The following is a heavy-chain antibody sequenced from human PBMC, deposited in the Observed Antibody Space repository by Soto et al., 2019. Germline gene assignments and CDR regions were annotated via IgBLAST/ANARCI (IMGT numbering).Heavy chain of an antibody. J-gene: IGHJ4*02. CDR1: GYTFTIYW. D-gene: IGHD4-17*01. Sequence: GESLKISCQVSGYTFTIYWIGWVRQMPGKGLEWMGIIYPSDSDTRYSPSFQGQVTISADQSINTAYLQWDSLKASDTAIYYCASPANTVADHFDLWGQGTPGTVSS. CDR3: ASPANTVADHFDL. CDR2: IYPSDSDT. V-gene: IGHV5-51*01.